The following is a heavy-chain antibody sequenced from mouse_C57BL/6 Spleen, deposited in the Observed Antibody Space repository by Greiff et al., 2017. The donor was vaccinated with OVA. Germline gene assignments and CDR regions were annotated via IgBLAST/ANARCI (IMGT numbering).Heavy chain of an antibody. D-gene: IGHD4-1*01. V-gene: IGHV1-50*01. J-gene: IGHJ2*01. CDR2: IDPSDSYT. Sequence: QVQLQQPGAELVKPGASVKLSCKASGYTFTSYWMQWVKQRPGQGLEWIGEIDPSDSYTNYNQKFKGKATLTVDTSSSTAYMQLSSLTSEDSAVYYCARLGPDYFDYWGQGTTLTVSS. CDR1: GYTFTSYW. CDR3: ARLGPDYFDY.